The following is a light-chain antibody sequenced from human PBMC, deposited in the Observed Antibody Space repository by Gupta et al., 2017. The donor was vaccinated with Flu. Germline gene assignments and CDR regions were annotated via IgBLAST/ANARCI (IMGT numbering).Light chain of an antibody. CDR1: QSLVYSDGNIY. CDR2: QVS. Sequence: DVVMTQSPFSLPVTLGQPASISCRSSQSLVYSDGNIYLHWIQQRPGQSPRRLIYQVSHRESGVPDRFSDSGSGTDFTLKISRVEAEDVGVYYCMQGSRWPWAFGQGTKVEIK. J-gene: IGKJ1*01. V-gene: IGKV2-30*01. CDR3: MQGSRWPWA.